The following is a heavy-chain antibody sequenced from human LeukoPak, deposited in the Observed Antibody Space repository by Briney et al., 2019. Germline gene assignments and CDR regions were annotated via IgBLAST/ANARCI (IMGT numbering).Heavy chain of an antibody. V-gene: IGHV3-23*01. CDR3: AKTSQGGRRIMITFGGVIPKGYFDY. Sequence: GGSLRLSCAASGFTFSSYAMSWVRQAPGKGLEWVSAISGSGSSTYYADSVKGRFTISRGNSKNTLYLQMNSLRAEDTAVYYCAKTSQGGRRIMITFGGVIPKGYFDYWGQGTLVTVSS. CDR1: GFTFSSYA. CDR2: ISGSGSST. J-gene: IGHJ4*02. D-gene: IGHD3-16*02.